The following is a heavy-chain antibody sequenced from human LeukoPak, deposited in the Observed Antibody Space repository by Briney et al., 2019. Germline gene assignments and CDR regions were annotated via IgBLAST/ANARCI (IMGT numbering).Heavy chain of an antibody. CDR2: IYSDGST. CDR3: VSFYETY. CDR1: GFIVSGDF. J-gene: IGHJ4*02. Sequence: GGSLRLSCAASGFIVSGDFMSWVRQAPGKGLEWVSVIYSDGSTYYADSVKGRFTISRDNSKNTLDLQMTGLRAEDTAVYYCVSFYETYWGRGTLVTVSS. V-gene: IGHV3-53*01. D-gene: IGHD2/OR15-2a*01.